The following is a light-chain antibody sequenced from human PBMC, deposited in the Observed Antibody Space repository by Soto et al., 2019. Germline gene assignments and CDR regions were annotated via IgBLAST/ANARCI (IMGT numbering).Light chain of an antibody. J-gene: IGLJ2*01. V-gene: IGLV3-1*01. CDR1: KLGSKF. Sequence: ELTQPPSVSVSPGQTASITCSGDKLGSKFACWYRQKPGQSPVLIIYQDNKRPSGIPERFSGSNSGNTASLTISGLQAEDEADYFCCSYAGRDTYVVFGGGTKLTVL. CDR2: QDN. CDR3: CSYAGRDTYVV.